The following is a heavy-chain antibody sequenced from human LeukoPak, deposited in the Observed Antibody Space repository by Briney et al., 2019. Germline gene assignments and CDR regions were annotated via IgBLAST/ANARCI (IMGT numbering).Heavy chain of an antibody. CDR1: GGSFSGYY. V-gene: IGHV4-34*01. J-gene: IGHJ6*02. CDR3: ARGNSEDLPIVVVPATDGDYGMDV. Sequence: SETLSLTCAVYGGSFSGYYWSWIRQPPGKGLEWIGEINHSGSTNYNPSLKSRVTISVDTSKNQFSLKLSSVTAADTAVYYCARGNSEDLPIVVVPATDGDYGMDVWGQGTTVTVSS. CDR2: INHSGST. D-gene: IGHD2-2*01.